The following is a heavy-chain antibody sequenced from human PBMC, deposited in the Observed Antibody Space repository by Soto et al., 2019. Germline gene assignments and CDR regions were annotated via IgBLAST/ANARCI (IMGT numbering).Heavy chain of an antibody. CDR1: GGSMRNYF. CDR3: AAGEASSRNLAPYYLDF. CDR2: IHYSGTT. J-gene: IGHJ4*02. D-gene: IGHD6-13*01. Sequence: SETLSLTCTVSGGSMRNYFWTWVRQPPGKGLEWIGYIHYSGTTSFFPSYNPSLRSRVTISEDTSKNQFSLKLLSVTTADTAVYFCAAGEASSRNLAPYYLDFWGQGTLVTVSS. V-gene: IGHV4-59*01.